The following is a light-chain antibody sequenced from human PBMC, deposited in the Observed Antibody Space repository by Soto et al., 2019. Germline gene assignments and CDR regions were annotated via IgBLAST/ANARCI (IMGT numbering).Light chain of an antibody. CDR2: DAF. J-gene: IGKJ5*01. Sequence: EIVFTQSPVTLSLSPGERATLSCRASQSVSNNFLAWYQQLPGRAPRLLIHDAFMRATGIPDRFSGSGSGTDFTLTIARLEPEDFAVYYCQQYGDSPRTFGQGTRLEIK. V-gene: IGKV3-20*01. CDR1: QSVSNNF. CDR3: QQYGDSPRT.